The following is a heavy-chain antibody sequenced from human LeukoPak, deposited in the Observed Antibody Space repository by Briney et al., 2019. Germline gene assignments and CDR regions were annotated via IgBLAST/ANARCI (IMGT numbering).Heavy chain of an antibody. J-gene: IGHJ4*02. CDR2: IKQDGSEK. CDR3: ARDLSYSLIGLDY. CDR1: GFTFSSYW. Sequence: GGSLRLSCAASGFTFSSYWMTWVRQAPGKGLEWVANIKQDGSEKYYVDSVKGRFTISRDNAKNSLYLQMNSLRAEDTAVYYCARDLSYSLIGLDYWGQGTLVTVSP. D-gene: IGHD4-11*01. V-gene: IGHV3-7*01.